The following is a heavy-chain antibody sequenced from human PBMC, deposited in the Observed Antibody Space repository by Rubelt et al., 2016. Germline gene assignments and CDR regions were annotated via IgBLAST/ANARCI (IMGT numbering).Heavy chain of an antibody. CDR3: ARDSWSYSGSYPDAFDI. Sequence: PGAGLEWVSSISSSSSYIYYADSVKGRFTISRDNAKNSLYLQMNSLRAEDTAVYYCARDSWSYSGSYPDAFDIWGQGTMVTVSS. D-gene: IGHD1-26*01. V-gene: IGHV3-21*01. CDR2: ISSSSSYI. J-gene: IGHJ3*02.